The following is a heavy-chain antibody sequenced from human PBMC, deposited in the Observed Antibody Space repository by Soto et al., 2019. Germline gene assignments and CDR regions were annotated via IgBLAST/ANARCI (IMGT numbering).Heavy chain of an antibody. D-gene: IGHD4-17*01. J-gene: IGHJ4*02. CDR3: ARVTTLYYFAY. V-gene: IGHV1-3*01. Sequence: GASVKVSWKASGYTFSTYILYWVRQAPGQRLEWMGWINVGNGNTKYSQKFQDRVTITRDASTSTAYMELRSLRSDDTAVYYCARVTTLYYFAYWGQGTLVTVSS. CDR2: INVGNGNT. CDR1: GYTFSTYI.